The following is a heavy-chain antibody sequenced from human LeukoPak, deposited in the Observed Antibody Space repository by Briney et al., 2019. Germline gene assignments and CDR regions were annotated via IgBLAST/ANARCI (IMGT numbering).Heavy chain of an antibody. CDR2: ISSDGIRT. J-gene: IGHJ4*02. CDR1: GFTFSTYA. D-gene: IGHD2-21*02. CDR3: VRWVTGLDY. Sequence: PGGSLRLSCSASGFTFSTYAMHWARQAPGKGLEYVSAISSDGIRTYYADSVKGRFTISRDNSKNKVYVQMSSLRSEDTAVYYCVRWVTGLDYWGQGILVTVSS. V-gene: IGHV3-64*03.